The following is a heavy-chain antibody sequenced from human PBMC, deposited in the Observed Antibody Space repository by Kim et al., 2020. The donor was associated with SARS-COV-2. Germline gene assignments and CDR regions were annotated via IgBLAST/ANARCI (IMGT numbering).Heavy chain of an antibody. CDR2: INTDTGNP. CDR1: GCTFTNFG. D-gene: IGHD2-21*02. J-gene: IGHJ5*01. Sequence: ASVKVSCKASGCTFTNFGVDWVRQAPGQGLEWLGWINTDTGNPTYAQGFTGRFVFSLDTSVSTAFLQITSLKTEDTAIYYCARDFPYCGGDCDS. V-gene: IGHV7-4-1*02. CDR3: ARDFPYCGGDCDS.